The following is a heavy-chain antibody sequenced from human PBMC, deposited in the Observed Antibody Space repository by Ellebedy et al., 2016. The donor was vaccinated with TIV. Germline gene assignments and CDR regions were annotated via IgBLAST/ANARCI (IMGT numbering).Heavy chain of an antibody. CDR3: VRVDGDYGY. V-gene: IGHV3-7*01. CDR1: GFSFSVYY. CDR2: INKDGSSR. Sequence: GESLKISXAASGFSFSVYYMMWVRQAPGKGLEWVANINKDGSSRGYVDSVKGRFTISRDNAKNSLYLQMDSLRVEDTAVYYCVRVDGDYGYWGQGTPVTVSS. J-gene: IGHJ4*02. D-gene: IGHD4-17*01.